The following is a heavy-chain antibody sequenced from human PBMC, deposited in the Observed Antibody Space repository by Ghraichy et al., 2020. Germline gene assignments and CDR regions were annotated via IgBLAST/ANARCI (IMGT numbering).Heavy chain of an antibody. Sequence: SETLSLTCAVSGGSISSSNWWSWVRQPPGKGLEWIGEIYHSGSTNYNPSLKSRVTISVDKSKNQFSLKLSSVTAADTAVYYCARFDSSGYHHTFDYWGQGTLVTVSS. CDR1: GGSISSSNW. V-gene: IGHV4-4*02. J-gene: IGHJ4*02. CDR2: IYHSGST. D-gene: IGHD3-22*01. CDR3: ARFDSSGYHHTFDY.